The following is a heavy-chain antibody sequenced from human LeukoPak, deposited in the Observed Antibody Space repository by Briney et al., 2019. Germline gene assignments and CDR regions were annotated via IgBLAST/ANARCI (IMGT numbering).Heavy chain of an antibody. CDR2: MNPNSGNT. V-gene: IGHV1-8*01. CDR1: GYIFTSYD. D-gene: IGHD3-10*01. CDR3: ARGKVGGSGSYYNEYNWFDR. J-gene: IGHJ5*02. Sequence: ASVKVSCKASGYIFTSYDINWVRQATGQGLEWMGWMNPNSGNTGYAQKFQGRVTMTRNTSISTAYMELSSLRSEDTAVYYCARGKVGGSGSYYNEYNWFDRWGQGTLVTVSS.